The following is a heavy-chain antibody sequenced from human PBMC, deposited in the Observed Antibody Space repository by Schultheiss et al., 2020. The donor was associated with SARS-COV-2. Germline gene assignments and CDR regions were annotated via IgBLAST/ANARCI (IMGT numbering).Heavy chain of an antibody. CDR3: ARDQYGSSSGPGNY. J-gene: IGHJ4*01. V-gene: IGHV3-74*01. CDR2: IKSDGIST. Sequence: GGSLRLSCAASGFTFSSYWMHWVRQAPGKGLVWVSRIKSDGISTSYADSVKGRFTISRDNSKNTLYLQMNSLRAEDTAVYYCARDQYGSSSGPGNYWGHGTLVTV. CDR1: GFTFSSYW. D-gene: IGHD6-6*01.